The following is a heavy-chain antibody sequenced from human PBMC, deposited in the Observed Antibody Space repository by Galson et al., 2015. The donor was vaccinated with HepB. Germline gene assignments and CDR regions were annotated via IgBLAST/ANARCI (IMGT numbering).Heavy chain of an antibody. CDR3: ARVGSGWYSGHWYFDL. CDR1: GYTFTSYG. D-gene: IGHD6-19*01. J-gene: IGHJ2*01. CDR2: ISAYNGNT. V-gene: IGHV1-18*01. Sequence: SVKVSCKASGYTFTSYGISWVRQAPGQGLEWMGWISAYNGNTNYAQKLQGRVTMTTDTSTSTAYMELRSLRSDDTAVYYCARVGSGWYSGHWYFDLWGRGTLVTVSS.